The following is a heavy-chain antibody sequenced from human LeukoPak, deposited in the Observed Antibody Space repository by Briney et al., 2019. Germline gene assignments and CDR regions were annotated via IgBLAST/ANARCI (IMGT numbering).Heavy chain of an antibody. CDR1: GGSVYTSVYY. V-gene: IGHV4-39*07. CDR2: IFYTGKT. D-gene: IGHD3-16*01. Sequence: SETLSLTCTVSGGSVYTSVYYWVWHRQPPGKGPEWIGDIFYTGKTNYNPSLTRRVSISIDTSKNQFSLKRTSVTAPDTAAYSCARVCDSWGQGTLVTVSS. CDR3: ARVCDS. J-gene: IGHJ4*02.